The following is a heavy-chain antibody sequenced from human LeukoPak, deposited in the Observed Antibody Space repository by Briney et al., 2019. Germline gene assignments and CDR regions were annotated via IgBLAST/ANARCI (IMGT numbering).Heavy chain of an antibody. J-gene: IGHJ3*02. D-gene: IGHD3-10*01. CDR1: GFXFSSYA. Sequence: PGGSLRLSCAASGFXFSSYAMYWVRQAPGKGLEWVAGISYEGSNKYYADSVKGRFTISRDNSKNTLYLQMNSLRAEDTAVYYCARDDRGVQGDAFDIWGQGTMVTVSS. CDR3: ARDDRGVQGDAFDI. V-gene: IGHV3-30*04. CDR2: ISYEGSNK.